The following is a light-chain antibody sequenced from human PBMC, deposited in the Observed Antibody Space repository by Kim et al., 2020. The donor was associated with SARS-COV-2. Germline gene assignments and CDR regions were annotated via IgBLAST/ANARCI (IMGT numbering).Light chain of an antibody. Sequence: ASVKPTCTRGSGHSSYAIAWHQQQPEKGPRYLMKLNSDGSHSKGDGIPDRFSGSSSGAERYLTISSLQSEDEADYYCQTWGTGIHVFGTGTKVTVL. CDR1: SGHSSYA. CDR2: LNSDGSH. V-gene: IGLV4-69*01. CDR3: QTWGTGIHV. J-gene: IGLJ1*01.